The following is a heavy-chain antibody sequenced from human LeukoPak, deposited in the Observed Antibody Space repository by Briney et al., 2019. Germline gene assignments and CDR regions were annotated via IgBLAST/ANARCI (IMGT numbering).Heavy chain of an antibody. J-gene: IGHJ5*02. CDR3: ARNRYYYGSGNYGVPNWFDP. V-gene: IGHV4-34*01. CDR2: INHSGST. D-gene: IGHD3-10*01. CDR1: GESFSGYY. Sequence: SETLSLTCAVYGESFSGYYWSWIRQPPGKGLEWIGEINHSGSTNYNPSLKSRVTISVDTSKNQFSLKLSSVTVADTAVYYCARNRYYYGSGNYGVPNWFDPWGQGTLVTVSS.